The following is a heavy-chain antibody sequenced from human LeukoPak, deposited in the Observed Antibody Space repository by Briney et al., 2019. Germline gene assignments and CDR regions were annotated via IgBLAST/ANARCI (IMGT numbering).Heavy chain of an antibody. Sequence: PSETLSLTCTVSGGSISDNYWSWIRQPPGKGLEWIGYAYYSGHTNYNSSLKSRVTMSLDTSKSQFSLRLSSVTAADTAVYFCARAPDEYYFDYWGQGTLVTVSS. CDR1: GGSISDNY. V-gene: IGHV4-59*08. J-gene: IGHJ4*02. CDR3: ARAPDEYYFDY. CDR2: AYYSGHT.